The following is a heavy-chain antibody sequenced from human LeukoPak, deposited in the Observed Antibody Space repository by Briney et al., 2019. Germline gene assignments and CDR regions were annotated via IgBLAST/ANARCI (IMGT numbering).Heavy chain of an antibody. CDR3: ARDAEGLYSSSWYGY. CDR2: IYYSGST. D-gene: IGHD6-13*01. V-gene: IGHV4-39*07. CDR1: GGSISRSSYY. J-gene: IGHJ4*02. Sequence: SETLSLTCTVSGGSISRSSYYWGWIRQTPGKGLEWIGSIYYSGSTYYNPSLKSRVTISVDTSKNQFSLKLSSVTAADTAVYYCARDAEGLYSSSWYGYWGQGTLVTVSS.